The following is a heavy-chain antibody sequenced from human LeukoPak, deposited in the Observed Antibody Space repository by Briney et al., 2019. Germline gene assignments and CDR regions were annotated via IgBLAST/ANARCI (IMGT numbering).Heavy chain of an antibody. CDR3: ARGRIKTYYYGSGSYYYFDY. CDR1: GGSISNGDYY. CDR2: IYYSGST. Sequence: KSSETLSLTCTVSGGSISNGDYYWSWIRQPPGKGLEWIGYIYYSGSTYYNPSLKSRVTISVDTSKNQFSLKLSSVTAADTAVYYCARGRIKTYYYGSGSYYYFDYWGQGTLVTVSS. D-gene: IGHD3-10*01. J-gene: IGHJ4*02. V-gene: IGHV4-30-4*01.